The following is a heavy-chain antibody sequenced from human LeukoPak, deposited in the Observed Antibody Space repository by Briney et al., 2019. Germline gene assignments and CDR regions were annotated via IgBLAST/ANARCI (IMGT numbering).Heavy chain of an antibody. CDR1: GYTFTSYA. J-gene: IGHJ4*02. CDR3: ARSSLLWSSGLGLYDY. CDR2: INAGNGNT. V-gene: IGHV1-3*01. D-gene: IGHD6-19*01. Sequence: GASVKVSCKASGYTFTSYAMHWVRQAPGQRLEWMGWINAGNGNTKYSQKFQGRVTITRDTSASTAYMELSSLRSEDTAVYYCARSSLLWSSGLGLYDYWGQGTLVTVSS.